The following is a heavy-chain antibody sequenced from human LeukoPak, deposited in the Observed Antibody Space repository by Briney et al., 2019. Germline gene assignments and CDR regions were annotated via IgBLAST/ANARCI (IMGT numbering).Heavy chain of an antibody. Sequence: SETLSLTCAVYGGSFSGYYWSWIRQPPGKGLEWIGEINHSGSTNYNPSLRSRVTISVDTSKNQFSLKLSSVTAADTAVYYCARGKIADDSSGYYSDYWGQGTLVTVSS. CDR1: GGSFSGYY. D-gene: IGHD3-22*01. CDR3: ARGKIADDSSGYYSDY. CDR2: INHSGST. V-gene: IGHV4-34*01. J-gene: IGHJ4*02.